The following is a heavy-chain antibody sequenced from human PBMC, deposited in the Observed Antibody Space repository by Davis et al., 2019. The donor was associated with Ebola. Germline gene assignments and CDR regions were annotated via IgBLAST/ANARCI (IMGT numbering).Heavy chain of an antibody. CDR1: GFTFDDYA. V-gene: IGHV3-9*01. Sequence: GGSLRLSCAASGFTFDDYAMHWVRQAPGKGLEWVSGISWNSGSIGYADSVKGRFTISRDNAKNSLYLQMNSLRAEDTAVYYCARGTLGYCSSTSCYEGYYYGMDVWGQGTTVTVSS. CDR3: ARGTLGYCSSTSCYEGYYYGMDV. D-gene: IGHD2-2*01. CDR2: ISWNSGSI. J-gene: IGHJ6*02.